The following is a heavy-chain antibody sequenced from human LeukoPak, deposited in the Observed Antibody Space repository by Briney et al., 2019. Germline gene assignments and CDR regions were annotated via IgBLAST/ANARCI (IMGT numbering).Heavy chain of an antibody. V-gene: IGHV1-3*01. J-gene: IGHJ6*02. Sequence: GASVKVSCKASGYTFTSYAMHWVRQAPGQRLEWMGWINAGNGNTKYSQKFQGRVTITRDTSASTAYIELSSLRSEDTAVYYCAREYGVYYYYGMDVWGQGTTVTVSS. D-gene: IGHD4-17*01. CDR1: GYTFTSYA. CDR2: INAGNGNT. CDR3: AREYGVYYYYGMDV.